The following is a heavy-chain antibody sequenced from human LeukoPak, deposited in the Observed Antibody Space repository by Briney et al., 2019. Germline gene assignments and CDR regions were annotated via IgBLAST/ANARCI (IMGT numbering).Heavy chain of an antibody. CDR1: GFTFSSYA. V-gene: IGHV3-23*01. J-gene: IGHJ4*02. Sequence: GGSLRLSCAASGFTFSSYAMSWVRQAPGKGLEWVSTIGGSGGSTYYADSVKGRFTISRDYSKNTLYLQMNSRRAEDTAVYYCAKGISGSYLGDWGQGTLVTVSS. CDR2: IGGSGGST. CDR3: AKGISGSYLGD. D-gene: IGHD1-26*01.